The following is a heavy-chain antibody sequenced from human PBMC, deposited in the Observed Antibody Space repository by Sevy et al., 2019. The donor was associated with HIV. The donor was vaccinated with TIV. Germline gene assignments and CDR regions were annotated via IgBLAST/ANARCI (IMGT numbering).Heavy chain of an antibody. V-gene: IGHV3-23*01. CDR3: AKGVSLAARTGYVDY. Sequence: GGSLRLSCAASGFTFSSYAMSWVRQAPGKGLEWVSAISGSGGSTYYADSVKGRFTISRDNSKNTLYLQMNSLRADDTAVYYCAKGVSLAARTGYVDYWGQGTLVTVSS. CDR2: ISGSGGST. CDR1: GFTFSSYA. D-gene: IGHD6-6*01. J-gene: IGHJ4*02.